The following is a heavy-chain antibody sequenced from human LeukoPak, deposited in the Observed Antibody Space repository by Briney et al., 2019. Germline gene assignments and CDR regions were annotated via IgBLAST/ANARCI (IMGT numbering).Heavy chain of an antibody. CDR2: IWYDGSNR. CDR1: GFTFSSSG. CDR3: AKVGGMTTVTSAWDD. D-gene: IGHD4-17*01. V-gene: IGHV3-33*06. Sequence: PGNSLRLSCAASGFTFSSSGMHWVRQAPGKGLEWVAVIWYDGSNRYYADPVKGRFTVSRDNSKNTPYLQMNSLRAEDTAVYYCAKVGGMTTVTSAWDDWGQGTLVTVSS. J-gene: IGHJ4*02.